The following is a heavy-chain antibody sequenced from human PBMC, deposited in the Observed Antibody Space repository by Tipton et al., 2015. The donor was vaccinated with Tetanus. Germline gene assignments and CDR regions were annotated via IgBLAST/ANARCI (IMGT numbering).Heavy chain of an antibody. Sequence: TLSLTCAVYGASFSDYYWSWIRQAPGKGLEWIGEINHSGNTNHNPSLKSRVTISVDTSKNQFSLRLSSVTAADTAVYYCARDHGITWGGMGYYYGMDVWGQGTTVTVSS. V-gene: IGHV4-34*09. CDR2: INHSGNT. CDR1: GASFSDYY. CDR3: ARDHGITWGGMGYYYGMDV. J-gene: IGHJ6*02. D-gene: IGHD3-16*01.